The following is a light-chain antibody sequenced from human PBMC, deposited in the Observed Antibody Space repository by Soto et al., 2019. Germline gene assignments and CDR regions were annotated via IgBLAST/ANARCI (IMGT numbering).Light chain of an antibody. J-gene: IGKJ5*01. V-gene: IGKV3-11*01. CDR2: DAY. CDR1: QSFRGL. CDR3: QQRHMWPIT. Sequence: EVVLTQSPVTLSLSPGQRATLSCSASQSFRGLLAWYQQKPGQAPRLLIYDAYNRATGIPPRFSGSGSGTDFTLTISSLEPEDPAVYYCQQRHMWPITFGQGTRLEIK.